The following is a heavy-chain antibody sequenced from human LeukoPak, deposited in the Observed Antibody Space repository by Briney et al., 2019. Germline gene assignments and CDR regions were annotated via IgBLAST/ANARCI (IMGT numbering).Heavy chain of an antibody. CDR3: ARDFYSITIFGVATSDNWFDP. V-gene: IGHV1-18*01. Sequence: ASVKVSCKASGYTFTSYGISWVRQAPGQGLEWMGWISAYNGNTNYAQKLQGRVTMTTDTSTSTAYMELRSLRYDDTAAYYCARDFYSITIFGVATSDNWFDPWGQGTLVTVSS. J-gene: IGHJ5*02. CDR1: GYTFTSYG. CDR2: ISAYNGNT. D-gene: IGHD3-3*01.